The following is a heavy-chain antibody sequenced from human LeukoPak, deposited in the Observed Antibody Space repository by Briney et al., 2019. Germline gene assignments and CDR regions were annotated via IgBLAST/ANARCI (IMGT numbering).Heavy chain of an antibody. D-gene: IGHD3-10*01. CDR1: GFTFSSYT. CDR3: AHLPSSGTGIVDY. CDR2: ISRRSTYI. V-gene: IGHV3-21*01. Sequence: GGSLRLSCAASGFTFSSYTMNWVRQAPGRGLEWVSSISRRSTYIYYADSVKGRFTISRDNAKNSLYLQMNSLRAEDTAVYYCAHLPSSGTGIVDYWGQGTLVTVSS. J-gene: IGHJ4*02.